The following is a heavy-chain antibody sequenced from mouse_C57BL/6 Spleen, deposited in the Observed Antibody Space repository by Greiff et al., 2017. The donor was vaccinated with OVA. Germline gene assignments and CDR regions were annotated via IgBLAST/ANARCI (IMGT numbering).Heavy chain of an antibody. CDR3: ALIYYGYDRAMDY. V-gene: IGHV1-55*01. D-gene: IGHD2-2*01. CDR1: GYTFTSYW. CDR2: IYPGSGST. Sequence: QVQLQQPGAELVKPGASVKMSCKASGYTFTSYWITWVKQRPGQGLEWIGDIYPGSGSTNYNEKFKSKATLPVDTSSSTAYMQLSSLTSEDSAVYYCALIYYGYDRAMDYWGQGTSVTVSS. J-gene: IGHJ4*01.